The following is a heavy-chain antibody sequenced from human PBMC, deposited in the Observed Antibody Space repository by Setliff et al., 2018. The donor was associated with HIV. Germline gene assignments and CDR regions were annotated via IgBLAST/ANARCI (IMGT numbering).Heavy chain of an antibody. D-gene: IGHD3-3*01. CDR1: GGSISSYY. J-gene: IGHJ5*02. Sequence: SETLSLTCTVSGGSISSYYWSWIRQPPGKGLEWIGYIYYNGNTNYNPSLKSRVTISVDTSKNQFSLRLNSVTAADTAVYYCARQEDNFWSGYPNWFDPWGQGTLVTVSS. CDR2: IYYNGNT. CDR3: ARQEDNFWSGYPNWFDP. V-gene: IGHV4-59*08.